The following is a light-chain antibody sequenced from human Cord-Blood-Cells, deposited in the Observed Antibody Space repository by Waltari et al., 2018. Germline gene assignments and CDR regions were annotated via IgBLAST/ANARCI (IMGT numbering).Light chain of an antibody. CDR3: QPYGSSPWT. CDR2: GAS. CDR1: QSVSSSN. Sequence: EIVLTQSPGTLSLSPGERATLSSRASQSVSSSNLAWYQQKPGLAPRLRICGASSGATGSPDMFSGSGSGTDFTLTISRLEPEDFAVYYCQPYGSSPWTFGQGTKVEIK. J-gene: IGKJ1*01. V-gene: IGKV3-20*01.